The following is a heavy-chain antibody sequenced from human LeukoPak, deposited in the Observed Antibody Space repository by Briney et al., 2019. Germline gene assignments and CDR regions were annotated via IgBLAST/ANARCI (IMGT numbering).Heavy chain of an antibody. CDR3: ARSGRFLEWLLSPNWFDP. V-gene: IGHV1-8*01. D-gene: IGHD3-3*01. J-gene: IGHJ5*02. CDR1: GYTFTSYD. CDR2: MNPNSGNT. Sequence: ASVKVSCKASGYTFTSYDINWVRQATGQGLEWMGWMNPNSGNTGYAQKFQGRVTMTRNTSISTAYMELSSLRSEDTAVYYCARSGRFLEWLLSPNWFDPWGQGTLVTVSS.